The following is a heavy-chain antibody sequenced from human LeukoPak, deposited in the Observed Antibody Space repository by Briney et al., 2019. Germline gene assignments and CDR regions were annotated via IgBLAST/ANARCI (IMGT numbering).Heavy chain of an antibody. Sequence: GGSLRLSCAASGFTFSNYAMSWVRQAPGKGLEWVSAIRGNGGTTYDADSVKGRFTISRDDSKNTLYLEMKSLRADDTAVYYCAKVELSASGGELDPWGQGTLVIVSS. CDR2: IRGNGGTT. CDR1: GFTFSNYA. V-gene: IGHV3-23*01. CDR3: AKVELSASGGELDP. J-gene: IGHJ5*02. D-gene: IGHD3-16*02.